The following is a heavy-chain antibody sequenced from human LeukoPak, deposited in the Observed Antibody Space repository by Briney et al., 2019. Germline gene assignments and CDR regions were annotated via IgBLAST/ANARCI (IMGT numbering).Heavy chain of an antibody. D-gene: IGHD3-10*02. CDR2: ISSSSSYI. V-gene: IGHV3-21*01. CDR1: GFTFSSYS. CDR3: AELGITMIGGV. J-gene: IGHJ6*04. Sequence: PGGSLRLSCAASGFTFSSYSMNWVRQAPGKGLEWVSSISSSSSYIYYADSMKGRFTISRDNAKNSLYLQMNSLRAEDTAVYYCAELGITMIGGVWGKGTTVTISS.